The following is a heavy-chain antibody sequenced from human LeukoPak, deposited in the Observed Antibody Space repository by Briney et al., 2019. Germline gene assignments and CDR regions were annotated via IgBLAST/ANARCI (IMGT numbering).Heavy chain of an antibody. D-gene: IGHD5-18*01. V-gene: IGHV1-69*01. CDR1: GGTFSSYA. Sequence: SVKVSCKASGGTFSSYAISWVRQAPGQGLEWMGGIIPIFGTANYAQKFQGRVTITAGESTSTAYMELSSLRSEDTAVYYCARQKSTDTAMVIFDYWGQGTLVTVSS. J-gene: IGHJ4*02. CDR2: IIPIFGTA. CDR3: ARQKSTDTAMVIFDY.